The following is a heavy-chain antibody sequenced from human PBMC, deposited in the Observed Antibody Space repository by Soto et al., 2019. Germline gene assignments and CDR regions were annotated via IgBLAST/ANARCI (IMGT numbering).Heavy chain of an antibody. CDR2: VYYSGST. CDR3: ARDRRIAAAGDYYYYYYMDV. J-gene: IGHJ6*03. CDR1: GGSINNYY. V-gene: IGHV4-59*01. D-gene: IGHD6-13*01. Sequence: PSETLSLTCTVSGGSINNYYWSWIRQPPGKGLEWIGYVYYSGSTNYNPSLKSRVTISVDTSKNQFSLKLSSVTAADTAVYYCARDRRIAAAGDYYYYYYMDVWGKGTTVTVSS.